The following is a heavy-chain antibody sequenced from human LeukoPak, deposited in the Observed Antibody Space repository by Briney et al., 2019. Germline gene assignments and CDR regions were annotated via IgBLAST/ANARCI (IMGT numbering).Heavy chain of an antibody. CDR3: AREDCSGGSCYGMDFDY. Sequence: GASVKVSCKASGYTFTGYYMHWVRQAPGQGLEWMGWINPNSGGTNYAQKFQGRVTMTRDTSISTAYMELSRLRSDDTAVYYCAREDCSGGSCYGMDFDYWAREPWSPSPQ. J-gene: IGHJ4*02. D-gene: IGHD2-15*01. CDR1: GYTFTGYY. CDR2: INPNSGGT. V-gene: IGHV1-2*02.